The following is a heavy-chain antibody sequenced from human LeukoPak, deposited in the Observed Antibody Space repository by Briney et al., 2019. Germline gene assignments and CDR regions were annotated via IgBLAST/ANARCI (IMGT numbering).Heavy chain of an antibody. V-gene: IGHV3-7*05. J-gene: IGHJ4*02. CDR1: GFTFSSYW. D-gene: IGHD3-9*01. CDR3: ARAAYYRFDY. Sequence: QPGGSLKLSCAASGFTFSSYWMSWVRQAPGKGREWVANIKQDGSEKYYVDSVKGRFTISRDNAKNSLYLQMNSLRAEDTAVYYCARAAYYRFDYWGQGTLVTVPS. CDR2: IKQDGSEK.